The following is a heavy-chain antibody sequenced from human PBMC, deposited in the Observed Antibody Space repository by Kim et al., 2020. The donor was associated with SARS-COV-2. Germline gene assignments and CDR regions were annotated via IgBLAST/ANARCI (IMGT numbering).Heavy chain of an antibody. D-gene: IGHD6-13*01. CDR3: ARGYSSSWEWFDP. V-gene: IGHV4-61*02. CDR1: GGSISSGSYY. Sequence: SETLSLTCTVSGGSISSGSYYWSWIRQPAGKGLEWIGRIYTSGSTNYNPSLKSRVTISVDTSKNQFSLKLSSVTAADTAVYYCARGYSSSWEWFDPWGQGTLVTVSS. CDR2: IYTSGST. J-gene: IGHJ5*02.